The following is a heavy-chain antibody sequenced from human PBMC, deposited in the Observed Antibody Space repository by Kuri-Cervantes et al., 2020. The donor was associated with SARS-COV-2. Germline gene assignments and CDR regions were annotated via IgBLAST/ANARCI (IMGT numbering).Heavy chain of an antibody. CDR2: ISYDGSNK. CDR1: GFTFSSYG. J-gene: IGHJ4*02. CDR3: AKEHED. V-gene: IGHV3-30*18. Sequence: LSLTCAASGFTFSSYGMHWVRQAPGKGLEWGAVISYDGSNKYYADSVKGRFTISRDNSKTTLYLQMNSLRAEDTAVYYCAKEHEDWGQGTLVTVSS.